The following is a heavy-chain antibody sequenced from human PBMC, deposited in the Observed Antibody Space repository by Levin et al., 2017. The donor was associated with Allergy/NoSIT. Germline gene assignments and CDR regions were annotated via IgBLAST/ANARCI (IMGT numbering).Heavy chain of an antibody. CDR3: ASLSEVGATILFDY. J-gene: IGHJ4*02. CDR1: GGSISSSSYY. V-gene: IGHV4-39*07. Sequence: PSETLSLTCTVSGGSISSSSYYWGWIRQPPGKGLEWIGSIYYSGSTYYNPSLKSRVTISVDTSKNQFSLKLSSVTAADTAVYYCASLSEVGATILFDYWGQGTLVTVSS. D-gene: IGHD1-26*01. CDR2: IYYSGST.